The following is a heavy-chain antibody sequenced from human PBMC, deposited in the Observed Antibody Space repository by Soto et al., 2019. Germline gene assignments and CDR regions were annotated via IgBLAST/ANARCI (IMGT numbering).Heavy chain of an antibody. V-gene: IGHV1-18*01. CDR3: GRDMEQWLVRYYYGMDV. J-gene: IGHJ6*02. CDR2: ISAYNGNT. CDR1: GYTFTSYG. D-gene: IGHD6-19*01. Sequence: QVQLVQSGAEVKKPGASVKVSCKASGYTFTSYGISWVRQAPGQGLEWMGWISAYNGNTNYAQKLQGRVTRTTDTSTSTAYMELRRLRSDDTAVYYCGRDMEQWLVRYYYGMDVWGQGTTVTVSS.